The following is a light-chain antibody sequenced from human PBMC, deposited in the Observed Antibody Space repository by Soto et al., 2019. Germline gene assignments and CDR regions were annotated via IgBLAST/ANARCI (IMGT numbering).Light chain of an antibody. CDR3: QQYGSSPIT. Sequence: EIVLTQSPGTLSLPPGETATLSCRASQTVNSDYLAWFQQRPGQAPRLLIFATSRRATDIPDRFSGSGSGTDFTLTISRLEPEDFAVYHCQQYGSSPITFGQGTQLEI. CDR2: ATS. CDR1: QTVNSDY. J-gene: IGKJ5*01. V-gene: IGKV3-20*01.